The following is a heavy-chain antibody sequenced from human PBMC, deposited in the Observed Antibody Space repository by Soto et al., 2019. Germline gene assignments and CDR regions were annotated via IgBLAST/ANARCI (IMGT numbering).Heavy chain of an antibody. V-gene: IGHV3-23*01. Sequence: EVQLLESGGGLVQPGGSLRLSCAASGFTFRSYAMSWVRQAPGRGLEWVSSISGSGGGTYYADSVKGRLTISRDSSKNTLYLQMNSLRAEDTAVYYCAKEGHSGYYYLDYWGQVSLVTASS. CDR2: ISGSGGGT. CDR3: AKEGHSGYYYLDY. D-gene: IGHD3-3*01. CDR1: GFTFRSYA. J-gene: IGHJ4*02.